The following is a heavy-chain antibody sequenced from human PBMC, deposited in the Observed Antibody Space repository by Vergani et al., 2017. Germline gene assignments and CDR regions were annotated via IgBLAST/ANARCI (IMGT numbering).Heavy chain of an antibody. D-gene: IGHD3-22*01. CDR3: AREKGMNYYDSSGYYDAFDI. CDR2: ISSSGSTI. J-gene: IGHJ3*02. V-gene: IGHV3-11*01. Sequence: QVQLVESGGGLVKPGGSLRLSCAASGFTFSDYYMSWIRQAPGKGLEWVSYISSSGSTIYYADSVKGRFTISRDNAKNSLYLQMNSLRAEDTAVYYCAREKGMNYYDSSGYYDAFDIWGQGTMVTVSS. CDR1: GFTFSDYY.